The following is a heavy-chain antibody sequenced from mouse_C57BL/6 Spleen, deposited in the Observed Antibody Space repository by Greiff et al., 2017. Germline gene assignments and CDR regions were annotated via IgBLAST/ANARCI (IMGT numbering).Heavy chain of an antibody. J-gene: IGHJ3*01. Sequence: VQLQQSGPELVKPGASVKISCKASGYTFTDYYMNWVKQSPGKSLEWIGDINPNNGGTSYNQKFKGKATLTVDKSSSTAYMELRSLTSEDSAVYYCARRGDDGYYKGLAYWGQGTLVTVSA. CDR2: INPNNGGT. CDR1: GYTFTDYY. D-gene: IGHD2-3*01. CDR3: ARRGDDGYYKGLAY. V-gene: IGHV1-26*01.